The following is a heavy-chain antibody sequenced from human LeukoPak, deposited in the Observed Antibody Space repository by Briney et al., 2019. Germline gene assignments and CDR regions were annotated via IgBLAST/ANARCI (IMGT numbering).Heavy chain of an antibody. CDR2: INPKSGGT. V-gene: IGHV1-2*02. CDR1: GYTFTDHY. D-gene: IGHD5-24*01. J-gene: IGHJ5*02. CDR3: ARDGRDGPHAVDP. Sequence: ASVKVSCKASGYTFTDHYVHWVRQAPGQGPEWMGWINPKSGGTNSARKFQGRVTMTRDTSISTAYMELSRLRSDDTAVYYCARDGRDGPHAVDPWGQGTLVTVSS.